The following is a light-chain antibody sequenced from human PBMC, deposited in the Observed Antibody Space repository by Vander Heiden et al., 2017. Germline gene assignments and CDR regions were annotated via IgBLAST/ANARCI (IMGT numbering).Light chain of an antibody. V-gene: IGLV1-40*01. Sequence: QSVLPQPPSLSGAPGQRVPFSCTGGSCNIGAGYDVHWYQQLPGPAPKLLISANSNRPSGVPDRFSGSKSGTSASLAITGLQAEDEADYYCQSYDSSLSGSLFGGGTKLTVL. CDR1: SCNIGAGYD. CDR3: QSYDSSLSGSL. CDR2: ANS. J-gene: IGLJ2*01.